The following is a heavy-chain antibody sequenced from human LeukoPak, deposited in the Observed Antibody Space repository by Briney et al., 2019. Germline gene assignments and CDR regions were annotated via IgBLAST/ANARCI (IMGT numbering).Heavy chain of an antibody. CDR2: INPRGGSA. J-gene: IGHJ4*02. D-gene: IGHD3-10*01. Sequence: ASVKVSCKASGYTFSDFAVNWVRQAPGQGLEWVGIINPRGGSASSAQKFQGRVTLTRDTSTSTVYMELSSLRSQDTAVYYCVRDYHGSGSLTTFDYWGQGTLVTVSS. CDR1: GYTFSDFA. V-gene: IGHV1-46*01. CDR3: VRDYHGSGSLTTFDY.